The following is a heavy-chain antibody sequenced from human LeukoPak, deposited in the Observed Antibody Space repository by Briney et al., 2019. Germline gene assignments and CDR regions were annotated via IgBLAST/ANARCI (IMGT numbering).Heavy chain of an antibody. CDR3: ARDPRYCSSTSCQPDY. J-gene: IGHJ4*02. CDR1: GFTFSSYS. CDR2: ISSSSSTI. Sequence: PGGSLRLSCAASGFTFSSYSMNWVRQAPGKGLEWVSYISSSSSTIYYADSVKGRFTISRDNAKNSLYLQMNSLSAEDTAVYYCARDPRYCSSTSCQPDYWGQGTLVTVSS. V-gene: IGHV3-48*01. D-gene: IGHD2-2*01.